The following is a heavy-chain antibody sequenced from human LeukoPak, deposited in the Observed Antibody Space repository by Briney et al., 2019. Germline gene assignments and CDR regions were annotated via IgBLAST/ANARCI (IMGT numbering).Heavy chain of an antibody. CDR2: IHRSGST. Sequence: PSETLSLTCTVSPDSTTSNFWSWVRQPPGKGLEWIGEIHRSGSTNYNPSLQSRVTISIDRSKNQIALELSSVAAADTAVYYCAREIVGGFNPGAYWGQGTLVTVSS. V-gene: IGHV4-4*02. CDR3: AREIVGGFNPGAY. CDR1: PDSTTSNF. J-gene: IGHJ4*02. D-gene: IGHD1-14*01.